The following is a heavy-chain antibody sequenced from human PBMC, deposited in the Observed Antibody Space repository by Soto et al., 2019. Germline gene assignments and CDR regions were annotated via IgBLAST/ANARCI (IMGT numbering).Heavy chain of an antibody. CDR1: GFTFSSYG. D-gene: IGHD4-17*01. Sequence: QVKLVESGGGVVQPGRSLRLSCAASGFTFSSYGMHWVRQAPGKGLEWVAVIWYDGSNKYYADSVKGRFTISRDNSKNTLYLQMNSLRAEDTAVYYCARDTPRYGDYAEVAFDIWGQGTMVTVSS. CDR3: ARDTPRYGDYAEVAFDI. J-gene: IGHJ3*02. V-gene: IGHV3-33*01. CDR2: IWYDGSNK.